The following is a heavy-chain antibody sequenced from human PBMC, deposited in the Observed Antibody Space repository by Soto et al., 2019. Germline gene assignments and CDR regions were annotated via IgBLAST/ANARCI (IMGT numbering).Heavy chain of an antibody. CDR3: ARETRGYSGYDRYFDY. CDR2: IYYSGST. V-gene: IGHV4-59*01. Sequence: SETLSLTCTVSGGSISSYYWSWIRQPPGKGLEWIGYIYYSGSTNYNPSLKSRVTISVDTSKNQFSLKLSSVTAADTAVHYCARETRGYSGYDRYFDYWGQGTLVTVSS. J-gene: IGHJ4*02. CDR1: GGSISSYY. D-gene: IGHD5-12*01.